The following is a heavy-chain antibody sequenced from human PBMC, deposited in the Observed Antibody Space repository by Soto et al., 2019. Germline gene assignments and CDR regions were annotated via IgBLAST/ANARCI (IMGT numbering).Heavy chain of an antibody. CDR1: GYSFNTYA. Sequence: QVQLVQSGAEVKKPGASVRVSCQASGYSFNTYAIHWVRQAPGQGLEWMGWINTDNGNTEYSQKFQGRVTFTRDTSATTAYMDLSSLRSEDTATYYCERRYKSAGWFDPWGQGTLVTVSS. J-gene: IGHJ5*02. CDR3: ERRYKSAGWFDP. CDR2: INTDNGNT. D-gene: IGHD1-1*01. V-gene: IGHV1-3*04.